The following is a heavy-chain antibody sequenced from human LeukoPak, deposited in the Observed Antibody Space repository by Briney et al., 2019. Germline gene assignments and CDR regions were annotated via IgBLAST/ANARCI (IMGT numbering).Heavy chain of an antibody. CDR3: AKKVVVGATSPYSDFQD. J-gene: IGHJ1*01. CDR2: IKEDGTRK. Sequence: GGSLRLSCAASGFTFSSHWMTWVRQAPGKGLEWVANIKEDGTRKNYMDSVKGRFTISRDNSKNTLYLQMNSLRAEDTALYYCAKKVVVGATSPYSDFQDWGQGTLVTVSS. V-gene: IGHV3-7*03. D-gene: IGHD1-26*01. CDR1: GFTFSSHW.